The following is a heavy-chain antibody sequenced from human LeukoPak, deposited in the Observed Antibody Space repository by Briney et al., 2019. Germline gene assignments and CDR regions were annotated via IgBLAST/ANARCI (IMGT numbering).Heavy chain of an antibody. D-gene: IGHD3-3*01. V-gene: IGHV1-69*05. CDR2: IIPIFGTA. Sequence: SVKVSCKASGYTFTSYDINWVRQAPGQGLEWMGGIIPIFGTANYAQKFQGRVTITTDESTSTAYMELSSLRSEDTAVYYCARGTGYDFWSGYEDYWGQGTLVTVSS. CDR1: GYTFTSYD. J-gene: IGHJ4*02. CDR3: ARGTGYDFWSGYEDY.